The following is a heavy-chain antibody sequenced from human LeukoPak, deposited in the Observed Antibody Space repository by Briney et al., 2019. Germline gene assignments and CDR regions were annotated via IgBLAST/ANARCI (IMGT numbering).Heavy chain of an antibody. Sequence: ASVKVSCKASGYTFANYGVTWVRQAPGHGLEWMGWINTFNDDTNYAQKFQGRVTMTADASASTVHMELRRLTSDDTAVYYCARDRRVGYTYGPGRFWCQGTLVTVSS. CDR1: GYTFANYG. V-gene: IGHV1-18*01. J-gene: IGHJ4*02. CDR3: ARDRRVGYTYGPGRF. CDR2: INTFNDDT. D-gene: IGHD2-8*01.